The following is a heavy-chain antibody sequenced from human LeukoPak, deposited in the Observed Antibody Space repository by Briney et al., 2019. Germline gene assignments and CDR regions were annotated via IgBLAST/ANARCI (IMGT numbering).Heavy chain of an antibody. D-gene: IGHD5-18*01. Sequence: ASVKVSCKASGGTFSSYAISWVRQAPGQGLEWMGGIIPIFGTANYAQKFQGRVTITTDESTSTAYMELSSLRSEDTAVYYCARQTIIQLWGSDAFDIWGQGTMVTVSS. J-gene: IGHJ3*02. CDR3: ARQTIIQLWGSDAFDI. CDR1: GGTFSSYA. V-gene: IGHV1-69*05. CDR2: IIPIFGTA.